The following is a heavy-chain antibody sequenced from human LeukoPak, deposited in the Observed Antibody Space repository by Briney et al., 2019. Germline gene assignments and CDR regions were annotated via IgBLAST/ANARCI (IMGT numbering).Heavy chain of an antibody. CDR3: AREDYTNCFDH. V-gene: IGHV4-30-4*01. Sequence: SETLSLTCTVSGGSLSSGDYYWGWVRQPPGTGLEWIGYIYYSGSTYYNPSLKSRVTISVDTSKNQFSLKLSSVTAADTAVYYCAREDYTNCFDHWGQGTLVTVSS. CDR2: IYYSGST. D-gene: IGHD3-3*01. J-gene: IGHJ5*02. CDR1: GGSLSSGDYY.